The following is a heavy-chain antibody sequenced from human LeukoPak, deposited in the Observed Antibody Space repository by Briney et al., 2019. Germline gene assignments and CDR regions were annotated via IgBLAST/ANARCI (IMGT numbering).Heavy chain of an antibody. J-gene: IGHJ6*03. V-gene: IGHV4-4*07. CDR2: IYTSGST. CDR3: ARGDPYYYYYYMDV. Sequence: PSETLSLTCTVSGGSISSYYWSWIRQPAGKGLKWIGRIYTSGSTNYNPSPKSRVTMSVDTSKNQFSLKLSSVTAADTAVYYCARGDPYYYYYYMDVWGKGTTVTISS. CDR1: GGSISSYY.